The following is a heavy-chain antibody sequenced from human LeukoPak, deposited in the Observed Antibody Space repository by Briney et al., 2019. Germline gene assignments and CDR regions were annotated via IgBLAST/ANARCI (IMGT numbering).Heavy chain of an antibody. CDR1: GFTFNNFP. V-gene: IGHV3-23*01. Sequence: GGSLRLSCAASGFTFNNFPVSWVRQVPGKGLEWVAGISGSGGRTNYADSVKGRFTISRDNAKNTLYLQMNSLRAEDTAVYFCAKRGVVIRVILVGFHKEAYYFDSWGQGALVTVSS. D-gene: IGHD3-22*01. CDR3: AKRGVVIRVILVGFHKEAYYFDS. J-gene: IGHJ4*02. CDR2: ISGSGGRT.